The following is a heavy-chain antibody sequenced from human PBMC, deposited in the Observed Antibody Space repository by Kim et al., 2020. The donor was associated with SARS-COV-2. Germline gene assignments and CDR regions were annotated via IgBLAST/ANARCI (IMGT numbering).Heavy chain of an antibody. V-gene: IGHV4-59*01. CDR3: ARFPYSSSSSDY. D-gene: IGHD6-6*01. Sequence: NHTPSLQSRVTIAVDTSKSQFSLKLSSVTAADTAVYYCARFPYSSSSSDYWGQGTLVTVSS. J-gene: IGHJ4*02.